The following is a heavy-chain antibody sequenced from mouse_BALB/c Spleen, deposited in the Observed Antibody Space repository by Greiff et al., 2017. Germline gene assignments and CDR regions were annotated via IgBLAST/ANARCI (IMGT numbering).Heavy chain of an antibody. CDR3: ARERAMDY. CDR2: INSNGGST. Sequence: DVQLVESGGGLVQPGGSLKLSCAASGFTFSSYGMSWVRQTPDKRLELVATINSNGGSTYYPDSVKGRFTISRDNAKNTLYLQMSSLKSEDTAMYYCARERAMDYWGQGTSVTVSS. J-gene: IGHJ4*01. CDR1: GFTFSSYG. V-gene: IGHV5-6-3*01.